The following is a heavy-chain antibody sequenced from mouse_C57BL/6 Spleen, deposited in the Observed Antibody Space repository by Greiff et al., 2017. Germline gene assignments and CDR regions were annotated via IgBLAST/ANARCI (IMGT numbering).Heavy chain of an antibody. Sequence: EVQLQQSGPELVKPGASVKISCKASGYTFTDYYMNWVKQSSGKSLEWIGDINPNNGGTSYNQKFKGKATLTVDKSSSTAYMELRSLTSEDSAVYYCARAYGSSYWYFDVWGTGTTVTVSS. CDR3: ARAYGSSYWYFDV. CDR1: GYTFTDYY. CDR2: INPNNGGT. V-gene: IGHV1-26*01. J-gene: IGHJ1*03. D-gene: IGHD1-1*01.